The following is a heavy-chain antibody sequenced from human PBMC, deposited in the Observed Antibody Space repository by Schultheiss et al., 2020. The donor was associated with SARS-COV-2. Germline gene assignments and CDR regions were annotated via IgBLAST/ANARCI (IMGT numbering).Heavy chain of an antibody. J-gene: IGHJ4*02. CDR3: ARRRSDGNWYLDT. CDR2: IHDSGST. D-gene: IGHD4-23*01. V-gene: IGHV4-59*08. Sequence: GSLRLSCTVSGVSVTTYCWNWIRRPPGKGLEWIGFIHDSGSTNYNPSLTSRVTISVDTSKNQFSLKLTSVTAADTAVYYCARRRSDGNWYLDTWGQGTLVTVSS. CDR1: GVSVTTYC.